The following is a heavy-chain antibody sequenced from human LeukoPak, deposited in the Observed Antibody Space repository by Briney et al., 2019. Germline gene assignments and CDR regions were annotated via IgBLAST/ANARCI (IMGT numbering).Heavy chain of an antibody. CDR1: GGSISSSSYY. CDR3: ARDSLAGGDYYYGMDV. J-gene: IGHJ6*02. D-gene: IGHD3-10*01. CDR2: IYYSGST. Sequence: PSETLSLTCTVSGGSISSSSYYWGWIRQHPGKGLEWIGYIYYSGSTYYNPSLKSRVTISVDTSKNQFSLKLSSVTAADTAVYYCARDSLAGGDYYYGMDVWGQGTTVTVSS. V-gene: IGHV4-31*03.